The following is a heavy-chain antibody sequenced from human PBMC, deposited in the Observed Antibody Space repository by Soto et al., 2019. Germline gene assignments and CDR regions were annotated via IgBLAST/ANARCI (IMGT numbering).Heavy chain of an antibody. D-gene: IGHD2-15*01. CDR2: ISGRGSAT. V-gene: IGHV3-23*01. Sequence: EVQLLESGGGLVQHGESLRLSCAASGFTFSTSGMTWVRQAPGKGLEWVSGISGRGSATYYADSVKGRFTISRDYSKITLYLQMNSRRVEATALYYCAKDSAAVVVGASAVDFWVQGTMVTVSS. J-gene: IGHJ3*01. CDR1: GFTFSTSG. CDR3: AKDSAAVVVGASAVDF.